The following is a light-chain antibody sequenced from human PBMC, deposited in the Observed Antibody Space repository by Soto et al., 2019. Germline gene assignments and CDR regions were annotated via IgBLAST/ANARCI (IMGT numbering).Light chain of an antibody. CDR3: QQYNDRSRT. J-gene: IGKJ1*01. CDR1: QFVSTN. CDR2: GAS. V-gene: IGKV3-15*01. Sequence: ELVMTQSPDTLSVSPGERATLSCRASQFVSTNLAWYQQRPRQAPRLLIYGASTRTIGVPARFRGSRSGTEFNLTITRLQSEELAVYYCQQYNDRSRTFGQGTKVDSK.